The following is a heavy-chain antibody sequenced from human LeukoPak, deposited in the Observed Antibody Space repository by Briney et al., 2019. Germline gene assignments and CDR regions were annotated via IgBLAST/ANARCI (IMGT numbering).Heavy chain of an antibody. D-gene: IGHD6-19*01. Sequence: GRSLRLSCAASGFTFDDYAMHWVRQAPGKGLEWVSGISWNSGSIDYADSVKGRFTISRDNAKNSLYLQMNSLRAEDMALYYCARIAVAGTNYYYMDVWGKGTTVTVSS. J-gene: IGHJ6*03. CDR1: GFTFDDYA. CDR3: ARIAVAGTNYYYMDV. CDR2: ISWNSGSI. V-gene: IGHV3-9*03.